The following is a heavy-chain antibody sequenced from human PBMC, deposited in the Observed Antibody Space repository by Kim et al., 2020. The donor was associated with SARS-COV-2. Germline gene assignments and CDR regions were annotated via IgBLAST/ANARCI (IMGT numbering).Heavy chain of an antibody. CDR1: GFTFDDYA. V-gene: IGHV3-9*01. J-gene: IGHJ6*02. CDR2: ISWNRGNI. CDR3: AKDSGNYDFWSGYDPRHYYYGMDV. D-gene: IGHD3-3*01. Sequence: GGSLRLSCAASGFTFDDYAMHWVRQAPGKGLEWVAGISWNRGNIGYADSVKGRFTISRDNAKNSLYLQMNSLRAEDTALYYCAKDSGNYDFWSGYDPRHYYYGMDVWGQGTTVTVSS.